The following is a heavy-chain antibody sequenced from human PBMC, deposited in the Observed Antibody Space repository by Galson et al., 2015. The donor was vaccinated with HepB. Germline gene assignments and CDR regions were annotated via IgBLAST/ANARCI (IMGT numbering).Heavy chain of an antibody. D-gene: IGHD2-15*01. Sequence: ETLSLTCAVSGGSISSSNWWSWVRQPPGKGLEWIGEIYHSGSTNYNPSLKSRVTISVDKSKNQFSLKLSSVTAADTAVYYCASGTYCSGGSCYFAWGQGTLVTVSS. CDR1: GGSISSSNW. V-gene: IGHV4-4*02. CDR2: IYHSGST. CDR3: ASGTYCSGGSCYFA. J-gene: IGHJ5*02.